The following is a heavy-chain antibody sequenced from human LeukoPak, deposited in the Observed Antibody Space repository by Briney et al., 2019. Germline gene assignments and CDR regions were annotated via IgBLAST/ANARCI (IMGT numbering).Heavy chain of an antibody. CDR2: MNPNSGNT. CDR1: GYTFTSYD. V-gene: IGHV1-8*01. Sequence: ASVKVSCKASGYTFTSYDINWVRQATGQGLEWMGWMNPNSGNTGYAQKFQGRVTMTRNTSISTAYMELSSLRSDDTAVYYCARAFLWFGESSFDPWGQGTLVTVSS. J-gene: IGHJ5*02. D-gene: IGHD3-10*01. CDR3: ARAFLWFGESSFDP.